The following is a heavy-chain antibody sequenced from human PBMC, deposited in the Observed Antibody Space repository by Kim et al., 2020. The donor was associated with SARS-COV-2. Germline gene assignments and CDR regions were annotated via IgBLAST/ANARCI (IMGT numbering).Heavy chain of an antibody. CDR2: ISGSGLHI. J-gene: IGHJ3*02. Sequence: GGSLRLSCAASGFTFTSYSMNWVRQAPGKGPEWVSSISGSGLHIYYAESLKGRFTISRDNIKNLLYLQMNSLTVEDMAVYYCARDYHNSWSSIRPTDAAFDIWGQGTPVTVSS. D-gene: IGHD1-26*01. CDR1: GFTFTSYS. CDR3: ARDYHNSWSSIRPTDAAFDI. V-gene: IGHV3-21*06.